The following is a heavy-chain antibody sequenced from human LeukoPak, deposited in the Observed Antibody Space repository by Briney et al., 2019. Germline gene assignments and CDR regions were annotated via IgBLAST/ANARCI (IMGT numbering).Heavy chain of an antibody. CDR2: INYDGSNR. D-gene: IGHD3-16*01. CDR1: RFSLSNYG. Sequence: GGSLRLSCAASRFSLSNYGLHWVRQGPGKGLEWLAVINYDGSNRYYADSVKGRFTISKDSSENTLYLQMNSLRADDTAMYYCARWGGTRQFYFDYWGQGTLATVSS. CDR3: ARWGGTRQFYFDY. V-gene: IGHV3-33*01. J-gene: IGHJ4*02.